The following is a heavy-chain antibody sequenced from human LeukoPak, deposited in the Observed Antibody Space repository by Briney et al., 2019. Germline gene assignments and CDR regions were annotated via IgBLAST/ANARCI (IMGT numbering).Heavy chain of an antibody. CDR2: IYAGGST. CDR3: ARDQSYDSSGYPFDF. J-gene: IGHJ4*02. D-gene: IGHD3-22*01. CDR1: GLTVSDNY. V-gene: IGHV3-66*02. Sequence: GGSLRLSCAASGLTVSDNYMTWVRQAPGKGLEWVSVIYAGGSTFYADSVKGRFTISRDNSENTVYLQMNSLRAEDTAVYYCARDQSYDSSGYPFDFWGQGTLVTVSS.